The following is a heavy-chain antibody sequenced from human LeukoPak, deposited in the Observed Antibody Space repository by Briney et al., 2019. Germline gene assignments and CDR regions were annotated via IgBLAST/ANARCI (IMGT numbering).Heavy chain of an antibody. J-gene: IGHJ4*02. Sequence: PGGSLRLSCAASGFTFSSYAMHWVRQAPGKGLEWVAVISYDGSNKYYADSVKGRFTISRDNSKNTLYLQMNSLRAEDTAVYYCARDYGGTQDYWGQGTLVTASS. CDR1: GFTFSSYA. CDR3: ARDYGGTQDY. V-gene: IGHV3-30-3*01. CDR2: ISYDGSNK. D-gene: IGHD3-16*01.